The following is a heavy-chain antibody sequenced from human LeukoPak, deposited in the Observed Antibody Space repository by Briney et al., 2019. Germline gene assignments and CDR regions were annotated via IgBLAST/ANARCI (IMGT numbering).Heavy chain of an antibody. J-gene: IGHJ3*02. D-gene: IGHD3-3*01. Sequence: SVKVSCKASGGTFSSYAISWVRQAPGQGLEWMGRIIPILGIANYAQKFQGRVTITADKSTSTAYMELSSLRSEDTAVYYCAREGGITVFGVAQPGGAFDIWGQGTMVTVSS. CDR2: IIPILGIA. V-gene: IGHV1-69*04. CDR1: GGTFSSYA. CDR3: AREGGITVFGVAQPGGAFDI.